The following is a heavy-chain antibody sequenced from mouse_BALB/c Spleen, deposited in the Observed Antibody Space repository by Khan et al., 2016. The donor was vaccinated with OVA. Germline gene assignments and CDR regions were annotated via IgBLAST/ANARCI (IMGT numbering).Heavy chain of an antibody. D-gene: IGHD2-12*01. V-gene: IGHV1-7*01. CDR1: GYTFTTFW. CDR2: INPSTGYT. Sequence: VQLQESGAELAQPGASVKMSCKTSGYTFTTFWMHWVKQRPGQGLEWIGYINPSTGYTEYNQRFKDKATLTTDKSTSTAYIQLSRLTSDDSAVYCCSRRGLYVIFAYWGQGTLVTVSA. CDR3: SRRGLYVIFAY. J-gene: IGHJ3*01.